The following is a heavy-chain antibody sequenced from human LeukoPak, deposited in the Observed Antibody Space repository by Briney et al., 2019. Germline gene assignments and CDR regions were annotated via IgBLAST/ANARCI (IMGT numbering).Heavy chain of an antibody. CDR2: IYYSGST. D-gene: IGHD3-22*01. V-gene: IGHV4-30-4*01. CDR3: ARGMSDYYDSSGYRGYAFDI. J-gene: IGHJ3*02. Sequence: SETLSLTCTVSGGSISSGDYYWSWIRQPPGKGLEWIGYIYYSGSTYYNPSLKSRVTISVDTSKNQFSLKLSSVTAADTAVYYCARGMSDYYDSSGYRGYAFDIWGQGTMVTVSS. CDR1: GGSISSGDYY.